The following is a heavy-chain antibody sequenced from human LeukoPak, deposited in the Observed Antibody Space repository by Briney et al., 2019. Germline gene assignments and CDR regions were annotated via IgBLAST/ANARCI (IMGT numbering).Heavy chain of an antibody. V-gene: IGHV4-39*07. Sequence: SETLSLTCTVSGGSIRSSYYYWGWIRQPPGKGLEWIGSIYDSGSTNYNPSLKSRVTISVDTSKNQFSLKLSSVTAADTAVYYCARGPVRTYWGQGTMVTVSS. CDR1: GGSIRSSYYY. CDR2: IYDSGST. CDR3: ARGPVRTY. J-gene: IGHJ3*01. D-gene: IGHD3-10*01.